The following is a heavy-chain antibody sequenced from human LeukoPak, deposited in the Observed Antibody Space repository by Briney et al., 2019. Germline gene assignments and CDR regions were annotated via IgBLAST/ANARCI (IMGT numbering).Heavy chain of an antibody. CDR1: GGSISSYY. D-gene: IGHD2-15*01. CDR3: AKVRCSGGSCYPDY. V-gene: IGHV4-59*01. J-gene: IGHJ4*02. CDR2: MYYSGST. Sequence: SETLSLTCTVSGGSISSYYWSWIRQPPGKGLEWIGYMYYSGSTNYNPSLTSRVTISVDTSKNQFSLKLNSVTAADTAVYSCAKVRCSGGSCYPDYWGQGTLVTVSS.